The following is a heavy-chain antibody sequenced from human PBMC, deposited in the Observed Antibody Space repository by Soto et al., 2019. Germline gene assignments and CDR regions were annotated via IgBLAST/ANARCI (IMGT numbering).Heavy chain of an antibody. J-gene: IGHJ5*02. D-gene: IGHD3-3*01. CDR1: GFTFSSYA. CDR2: ISGSGGST. CDR3: AKDGTPDYYDLFGVAFGRTGWFDP. V-gene: IGHV3-23*01. Sequence: PGGSLRLSCAASGFTFSSYAMSWVRQAPGKGLEWVSAISGSGGSTYYADSVKGRFTISRDNSKNTLYLQMNSLRAEDTAVYYCAKDGTPDYYDLFGVAFGRTGWFDPWGQGTLVTAPQ.